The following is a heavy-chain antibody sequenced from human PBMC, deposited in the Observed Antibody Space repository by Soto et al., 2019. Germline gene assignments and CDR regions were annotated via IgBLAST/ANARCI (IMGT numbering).Heavy chain of an antibody. CDR2: ISYDGSNK. D-gene: IGHD1-26*01. CDR1: GFTFSSYV. CDR3: ANEGATYEP. V-gene: IGHV3-30*18. Sequence: GGSLRLSCAASGFTFSSYVMHWVRQAPGKGLEWVAVISYDGSNKYYADSVKGRFTISRDNSKNTLYLQMNSLRVEDTAVYYCANEGATYEPWGQGTLVTVSS. J-gene: IGHJ5*02.